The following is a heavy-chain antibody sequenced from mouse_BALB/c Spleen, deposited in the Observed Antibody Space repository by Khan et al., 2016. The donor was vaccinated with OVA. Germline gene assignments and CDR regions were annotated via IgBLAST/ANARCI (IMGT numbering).Heavy chain of an antibody. V-gene: IGHV3-2*02. CDR2: ISYSGST. Sequence: EVQLQESGPGLVKPSQSLSLTCTVSGYSITSNYAWNWIRQFPGNKLEWVGYISYSGSTNYNPSFNSRISITRDTSTNTSFLQLNSVTTEDTATYYCARGNYYGYARDYWGQGTSGTVSS. D-gene: IGHD1-1*01. J-gene: IGHJ4*01. CDR3: ARGNYYGYARDY. CDR1: GYSITSNYA.